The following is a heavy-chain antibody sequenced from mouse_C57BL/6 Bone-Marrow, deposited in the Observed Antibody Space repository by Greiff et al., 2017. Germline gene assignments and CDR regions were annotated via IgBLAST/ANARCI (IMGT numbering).Heavy chain of an antibody. CDR2: IYPNDGST. CDR1: GYTFTSYA. J-gene: IGHJ2*01. V-gene: IGHV1-85*01. CDR3: ARDDYDDEGVDY. Sequence: QVQLQQSGPELVKPGASVKLSCKASGYTFTSYAINWVKQRPGQGLEWIGWIYPNDGSTKYNEKFKGKDTLTVDTSSSTAYMELHRLTSEDSAVYVCARDDYDDEGVDYWGQGTTLTVSS. D-gene: IGHD2-4*01.